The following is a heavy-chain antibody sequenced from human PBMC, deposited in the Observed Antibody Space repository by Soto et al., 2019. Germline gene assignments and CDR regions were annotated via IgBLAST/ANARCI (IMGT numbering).Heavy chain of an antibody. Sequence: ASLKVACKSSGYSFTIYAMHWVSKDPGKRLEWMGWINAGNGNTKYSQKFQGRVTITRDLSTNTIYMDLSGLRSEDTAVYYCAASPSFWQNYYYGAMDVWGQGTTVTVSS. J-gene: IGHJ6*02. CDR2: INAGNGNT. CDR1: GYSFTIYA. V-gene: IGHV1-3*01. CDR3: AASPSFWQNYYYGAMDV.